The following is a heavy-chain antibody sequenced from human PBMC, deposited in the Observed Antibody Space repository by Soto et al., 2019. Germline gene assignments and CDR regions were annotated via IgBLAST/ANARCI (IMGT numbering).Heavy chain of an antibody. Sequence: QVQLQESGPGLVKPSETLSLTCTVSGGSVSSGSYYWSWIRQPPGKGLEWIGYIYYSGSTNYNPSLKSRVTISVDTSKNQCSLKLSSVTAADTAVYYCARGIAAAGPLDYWGQGTLVTVSS. CDR1: GGSVSSGSYY. CDR3: ARGIAAAGPLDY. V-gene: IGHV4-61*01. J-gene: IGHJ4*02. CDR2: IYYSGST. D-gene: IGHD6-13*01.